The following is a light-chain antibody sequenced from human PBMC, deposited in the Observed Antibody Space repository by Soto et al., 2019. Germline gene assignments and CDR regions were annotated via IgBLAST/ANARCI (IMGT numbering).Light chain of an antibody. CDR3: QQYDNCPYT. V-gene: IGKV3-15*01. J-gene: IGKJ2*01. CDR1: QSVSNT. CDR2: GAS. Sequence: EIVMTQSPATLSVSPGERATLSCRASQSVSNTLAWYQQKPGQAPRLLMYGASIRATGIPARFSGGGSGTQFTLTISSLQSEDFAVYYCQQYDNCPYTLGQGTKVDIK.